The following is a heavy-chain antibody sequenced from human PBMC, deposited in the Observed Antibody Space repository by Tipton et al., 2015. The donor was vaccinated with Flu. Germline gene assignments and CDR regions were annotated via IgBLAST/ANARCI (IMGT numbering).Heavy chain of an antibody. V-gene: IGHV3-7*01. CDR3: VRDDGGSYFSAGYY. D-gene: IGHD1-26*01. Sequence: SLRLSCAASGFSFSDFWMSWVRQAPGKGLEWVANINQDGSERHYVDSVKGRFTISRDNAKNSLYLQMDSLAAEDTAVYYCVRDDGGSYFSAGYYWGQGNLVTVSS. CDR2: INQDGSER. J-gene: IGHJ4*02. CDR1: GFSFSDFW.